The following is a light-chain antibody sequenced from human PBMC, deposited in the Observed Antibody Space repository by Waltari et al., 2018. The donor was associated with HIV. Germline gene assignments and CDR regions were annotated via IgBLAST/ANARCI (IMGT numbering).Light chain of an antibody. CDR1: QSVTSSF. CDR3: QQYGSSPLT. Sequence: DIVLPQSPGTLSLSPGERATLSCRASQSVTSSFLSWYQQKPGQAPRLLIYGASSRATGIPDRFSGGGSGTDFTLTISRLEPEDFAVYYCQQYGSSPLTFGGGTKVDIK. CDR2: GAS. V-gene: IGKV3-20*01. J-gene: IGKJ4*01.